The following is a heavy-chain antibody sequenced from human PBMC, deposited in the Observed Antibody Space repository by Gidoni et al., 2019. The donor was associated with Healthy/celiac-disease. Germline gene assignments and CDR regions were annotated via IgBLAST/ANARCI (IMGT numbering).Heavy chain of an antibody. V-gene: IGHV1-2*02. CDR1: GYTLTGYY. CDR3: ARSPIRYCSSTSCSGPWFDP. J-gene: IGHJ5*02. D-gene: IGHD2-2*01. Sequence: QVQLVQSGAEVKKPGASVKVSCKASGYTLTGYYMHWVRQAPGQGLEWMGWIHPNSGGTNYAQKFQGRVTMTRDTSISTAYMELSRLRSYDTAVYYCARSPIRYCSSTSCSGPWFDPWGQGTLVTVSS. CDR2: IHPNSGGT.